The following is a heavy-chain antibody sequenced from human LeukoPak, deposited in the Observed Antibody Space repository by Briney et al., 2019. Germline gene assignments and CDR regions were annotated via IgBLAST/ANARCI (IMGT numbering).Heavy chain of an antibody. CDR3: VRDGEGVAISVNYWFDP. CDR1: GFTFTSYD. CDR2: MNPNNGNT. J-gene: IGHJ5*02. D-gene: IGHD3-10*01. V-gene: IGHV1-8*01. Sequence: ASVKVSCKASGFTFTSYDINWVRQASGQGLEWMGWMNPNNGNTGYAQKFQGRVTMARDTSISTAYMELRGLRSEDTAVYYCVRDGEGVAISVNYWFDPWGQGTLVTVSS.